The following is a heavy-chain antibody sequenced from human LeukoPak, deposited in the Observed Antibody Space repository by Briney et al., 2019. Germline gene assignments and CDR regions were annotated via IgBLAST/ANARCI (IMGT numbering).Heavy chain of an antibody. CDR3: AKKDDYDGRLY. Sequence: GGSLRLSCAASGVTFSTYAMSWVRQAPGKGPEWVSAISGSGGTTSYADSVKGRFTISRDNSKNTLYLQMNSLRAEDTAVYYCAKKDDYDGRLYWGQGTLVTVSS. V-gene: IGHV3-23*01. D-gene: IGHD3-22*01. CDR1: GVTFSTYA. J-gene: IGHJ4*02. CDR2: ISGSGGTT.